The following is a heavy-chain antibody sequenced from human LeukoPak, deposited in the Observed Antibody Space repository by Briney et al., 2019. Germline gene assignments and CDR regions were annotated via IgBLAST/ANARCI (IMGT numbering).Heavy chain of an antibody. CDR1: GYTFTSYA. V-gene: IGHV7-4-1*02. D-gene: IGHD5-18*01. CDR3: ARDLSPTAMVTPFDY. Sequence: ASAKVSCKASGYTFTSYAMNWVRQAPGQGLEWMGWINTNTGNPTYAQGFTGRFVFSLDTSVSTAYLQISSLKAEDTAVYYCARDLSPTAMVTPFDYCGQGTLVTVSS. J-gene: IGHJ4*02. CDR2: INTNTGNP.